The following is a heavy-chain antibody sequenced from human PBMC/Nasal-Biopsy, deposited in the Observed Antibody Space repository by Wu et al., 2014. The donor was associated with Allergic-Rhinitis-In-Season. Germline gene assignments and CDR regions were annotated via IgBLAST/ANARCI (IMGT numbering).Heavy chain of an antibody. J-gene: IGHJ6*02. CDR1: GFTFSSYT. D-gene: IGHD3-16*01. Sequence: SCAVSGFTFSSYTMTWVRQAPGKGLEWVSGISGSGDSIYYADSVKGRFTISRDNAKNTLYLQMSSLRVEDTAVYYCVRDHYYAMDVWGQGTTVTVSS. V-gene: IGHV3-23*01. CDR3: VRDHYYAMDV. CDR2: ISGSGDSI.